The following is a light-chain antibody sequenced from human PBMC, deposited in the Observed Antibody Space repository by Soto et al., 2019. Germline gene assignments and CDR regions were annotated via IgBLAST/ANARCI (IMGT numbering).Light chain of an antibody. CDR1: QNVNSW. CDR3: QQYDSYPMT. J-gene: IGKJ2*01. Sequence: DVQMTQSPSTLSASIGDTVTMTCRASQNVNSWLAWYQQKPGKAPKLLIYKPSILETGVPSRVSGGGSGTDFTRTISGLQHEDVATYYCQQYDSYPMTVGQGT. V-gene: IGKV1-5*03. CDR2: KPS.